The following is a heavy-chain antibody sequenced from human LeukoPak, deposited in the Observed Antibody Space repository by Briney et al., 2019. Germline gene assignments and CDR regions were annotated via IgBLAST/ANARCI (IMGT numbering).Heavy chain of an antibody. CDR3: VRDGDTSGYTN. D-gene: IGHD3-22*01. J-gene: IGHJ4*02. Sequence: GGSLRLSCAASGFTFDDYGMSWVRQAPGKGLEWVANIKQDGSEKYYVDSVKGRFTISRDNAKNSLYLQMNSLRAEDTAVYSCVRDGDTSGYTNWGQGTLVTVSS. CDR2: IKQDGSEK. V-gene: IGHV3-7*01. CDR1: GFTFDDYG.